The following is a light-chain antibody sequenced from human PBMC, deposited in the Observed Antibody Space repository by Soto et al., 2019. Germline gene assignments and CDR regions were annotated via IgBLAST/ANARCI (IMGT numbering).Light chain of an antibody. CDR1: SSDVGGYNY. Sequence: QSVLTQPASVSGSPGQSITISCTGTSSDVGGYNYVSWYQQHPGKAPKLMIYEVSSRPSGVSNRFSGSKSGNTASLTISGLQAEDEADYYCSSYTSSSTILIGTGTKVTVL. CDR2: EVS. V-gene: IGLV2-14*01. CDR3: SSYTSSSTIL. J-gene: IGLJ1*01.